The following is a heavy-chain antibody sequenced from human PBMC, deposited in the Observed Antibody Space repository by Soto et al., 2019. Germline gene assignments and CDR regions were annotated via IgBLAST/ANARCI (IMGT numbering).Heavy chain of an antibody. Sequence: GSLRLSCAASGVSFSDYYINWVRQAPGKGLEWVGRTRNKASSYTTDYAAFVKGRFTISRDDSKNLIYLQMNSLKTEDTAVYYCAREGSSSGPDYEYWGQGTLVTVSS. D-gene: IGHD3-22*01. CDR2: TRNKASSYTT. CDR3: AREGSSSGPDYEY. CDR1: GVSFSDYY. J-gene: IGHJ4*02. V-gene: IGHV3-72*01.